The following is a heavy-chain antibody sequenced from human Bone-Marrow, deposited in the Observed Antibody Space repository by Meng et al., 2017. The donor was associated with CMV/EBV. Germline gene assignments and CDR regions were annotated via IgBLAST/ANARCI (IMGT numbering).Heavy chain of an antibody. J-gene: IGHJ4*02. Sequence: SETLSLTCAVSGTSISTSNWWSWVRQPPGKGLEWIGEVYHSGYTNYNPSLKSRVSMSVDRSKNQFSPKLYSVTAADTAVYYCARVTEYGGNCFDSWGQGTLVTVSS. V-gene: IGHV4-4*02. CDR1: GTSISTSNW. D-gene: IGHD6-6*01. CDR2: VYHSGYT. CDR3: ARVTEYGGNCFDS.